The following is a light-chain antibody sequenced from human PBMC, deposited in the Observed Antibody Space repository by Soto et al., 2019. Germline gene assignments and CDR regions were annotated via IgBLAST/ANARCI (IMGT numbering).Light chain of an antibody. J-gene: IGKJ2*01. Sequence: DIQMTQSPSSLSAFVGDRVTITCRASQGIKNYLAWYQQKPGQVPKLLIYAASTLHSGVPSRFSGSGSGSDFTLTISSLQPEDVCTFHCQQYSSAPDTFGQGTKLEIK. CDR1: QGIKNY. CDR3: QQYSSAPDT. V-gene: IGKV1-27*01. CDR2: AAS.